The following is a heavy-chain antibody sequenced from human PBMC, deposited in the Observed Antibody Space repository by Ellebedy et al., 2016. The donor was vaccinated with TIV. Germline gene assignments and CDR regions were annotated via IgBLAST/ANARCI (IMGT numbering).Heavy chain of an antibody. Sequence: GESLKISCQGSGYSFTSYWIGWVRQMPGKGLEWMGIIYPGDSDTRYSPSFQGQVTISADKSISTAYLQWSSRKASDTAMYYCARLAGYYDSSGYYIEYFQHWGQGTLVTVSS. V-gene: IGHV5-51*01. CDR3: ARLAGYYDSSGYYIEYFQH. D-gene: IGHD3-22*01. J-gene: IGHJ1*01. CDR2: IYPGDSDT. CDR1: GYSFTSYW.